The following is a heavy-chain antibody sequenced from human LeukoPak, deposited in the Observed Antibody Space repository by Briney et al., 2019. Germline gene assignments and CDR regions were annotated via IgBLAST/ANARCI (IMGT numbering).Heavy chain of an antibody. D-gene: IGHD6-13*01. CDR3: VRDRLLGIAIAGPYWYFDL. Sequence: GGSLRLSCAASGFTFSSYDMHWVRQVTGKGLEWVSAIGTAGDTYYPGSVKGRFTISRENARNSLYLQMNSLSAGDSAVYYCVRDRLLGIAIAGPYWYFDLWGRSTLVSVSS. CDR2: IGTAGDT. J-gene: IGHJ2*01. CDR1: GFTFSSYD. V-gene: IGHV3-13*01.